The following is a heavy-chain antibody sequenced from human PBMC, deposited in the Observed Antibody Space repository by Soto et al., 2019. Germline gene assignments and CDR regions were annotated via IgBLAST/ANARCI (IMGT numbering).Heavy chain of an antibody. V-gene: IGHV3-66*01. D-gene: IGHD6-19*01. CDR1: GLTVSNKY. CDR3: ARGMSSGWPYVFVI. CDR2: INVGDNT. J-gene: IGHJ3*02. Sequence: EVQLVESGGGLVQSGGSLRLSCAASGLTVSNKYMTWVRQALGKGLEWVSIINVGDNTYYADSVKGRFTISRDKSKNTLYLQMNSLRAEDTAVYYCARGMSSGWPYVFVIWGQGTTVTVSS.